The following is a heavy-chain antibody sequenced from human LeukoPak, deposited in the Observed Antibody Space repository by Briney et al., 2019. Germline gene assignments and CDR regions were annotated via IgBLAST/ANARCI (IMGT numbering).Heavy chain of an antibody. Sequence: PGGSLRLSCAASEFTVSSNYMSWVRQAPGKGLEWVSVIYSGGSTYYADSVKGRFTISRENSKNTLYLQMNSLRAEDTAVYYCATSHSGYDSYYYYGMDVWGQGTTVTVSS. V-gene: IGHV3-66*01. CDR3: ATSHSGYDSYYYYGMDV. CDR2: IYSGGST. J-gene: IGHJ6*02. D-gene: IGHD5-12*01. CDR1: EFTVSSNY.